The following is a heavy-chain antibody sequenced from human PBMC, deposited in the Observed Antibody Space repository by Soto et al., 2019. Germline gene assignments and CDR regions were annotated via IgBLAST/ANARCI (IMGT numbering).Heavy chain of an antibody. V-gene: IGHV4-34*01. CDR2: INHSGST. CDR3: ARGQYYYDSSGYYPFDY. J-gene: IGHJ4*02. Sequence: TLSLTCAVYGGSFSGYYWSWIRQPPGKGLEWIGEINHSGSTNYNPSLKSRVTISVDTSKNQFSLKLSSVTAADTAVYYCARGQYYYDSSGYYPFDYWGQGTLVTVSS. D-gene: IGHD3-22*01. CDR1: GGSFSGYY.